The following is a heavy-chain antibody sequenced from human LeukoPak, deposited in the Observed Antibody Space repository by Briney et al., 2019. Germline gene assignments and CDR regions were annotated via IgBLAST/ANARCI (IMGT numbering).Heavy chain of an antibody. D-gene: IGHD5-18*01. CDR1: GFTFSSYA. J-gene: IGHJ4*02. CDR2: ISYDGSNK. V-gene: IGHV3-30-3*01. CDR3: ARVIRGYSYGYYFDY. Sequence: PGGSLRLSCAASGFTFSSYAMHWVRQAPGKGLEWVAVISYDGSNKYYADSVKGRFTISRDNSKNTLYLQMNSLRAEDTAVCYCARVIRGYSYGYYFDYWGQGTLVTVSS.